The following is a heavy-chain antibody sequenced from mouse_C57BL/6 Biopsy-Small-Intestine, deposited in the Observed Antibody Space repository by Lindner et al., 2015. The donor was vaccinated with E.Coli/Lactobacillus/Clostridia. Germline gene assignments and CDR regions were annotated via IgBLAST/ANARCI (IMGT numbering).Heavy chain of an antibody. CDR3: ARGAYYMYEGYAMDY. CDR1: GYTFTDYN. V-gene: IGHV1-34*02. J-gene: IGHJ4*01. Sequence: VQLQESGPELVKPGASVKISCKASGYTFTDYNMDWVKQSHGKSLEWIGYIYPNNGGTGYNQKFKSKATLTVDKSSSTAYMELHSLTSEDSAVYYCARGAYYMYEGYAMDYWGQGTSVTVSS. D-gene: IGHD2-14*01. CDR2: IYPNNGGT.